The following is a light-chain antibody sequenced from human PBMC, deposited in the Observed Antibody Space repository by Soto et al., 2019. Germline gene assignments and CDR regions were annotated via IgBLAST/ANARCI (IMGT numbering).Light chain of an antibody. J-gene: IGKJ1*01. CDR1: QTVTSTS. Sequence: EIVLTQSPGTLSLSSGERATLSCRASQTVTSTSIAWYQQKPGQAPRLLIYGSSSRATGIPDRFSGSGSATDFTLTISRLEPEDFAVYYCQQYVTYGQGTKVDIK. CDR3: QQYVT. V-gene: IGKV3-20*01. CDR2: GSS.